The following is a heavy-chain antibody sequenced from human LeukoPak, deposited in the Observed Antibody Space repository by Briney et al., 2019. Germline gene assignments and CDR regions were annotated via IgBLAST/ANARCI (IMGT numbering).Heavy chain of an antibody. V-gene: IGHV4-39*07. J-gene: IGHJ4*02. CDR3: ARGGYDSSGYYLDY. CDR2: IYYSGST. D-gene: IGHD3-22*01. CDR1: GGSISSSSYY. Sequence: PSETLSLTCTVSGGSISSSSYYWGWIRQPPGKGLEWIGSIYYSGSTYYNPSLKSRVTISVDTSKNQFSLKLSSVTAADTAVYYCARGGYDSSGYYLDYWGQGTLVTVSS.